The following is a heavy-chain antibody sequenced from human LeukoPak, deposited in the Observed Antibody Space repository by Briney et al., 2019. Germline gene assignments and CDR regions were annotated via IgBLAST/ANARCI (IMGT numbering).Heavy chain of an antibody. CDR3: ARLRITMIVVVIDY. J-gene: IGHJ4*02. Sequence: SETPSLTCTVSGGSISSSSYYWGWIRQPPGKGLEWIGSIYYSGSTYYNPSLKSRVTISVDTSKNQFSLKLSSVTAADTAVYYCARLRITMIVVVIDYWGQGTLVTVSS. V-gene: IGHV4-39*01. CDR2: IYYSGST. D-gene: IGHD3-22*01. CDR1: GGSISSSSYY.